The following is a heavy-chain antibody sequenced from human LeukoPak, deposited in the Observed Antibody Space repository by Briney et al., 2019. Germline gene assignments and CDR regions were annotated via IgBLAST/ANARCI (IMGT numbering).Heavy chain of an antibody. CDR3: AKGDFYGSGRDYYYYMDV. D-gene: IGHD3-10*01. CDR2: ISWNSGSI. Sequence: GGSLRLSCAASGFTFDDYAMHWVRHAPGKGLEWVSGISWNSGSIGYADSVKGRFTISRDNAKNTLYLQMNSLRAEDTAVYNCAKGDFYGSGRDYYYYMDVWGKGTTVTISS. J-gene: IGHJ6*03. CDR1: GFTFDDYA. V-gene: IGHV3-9*01.